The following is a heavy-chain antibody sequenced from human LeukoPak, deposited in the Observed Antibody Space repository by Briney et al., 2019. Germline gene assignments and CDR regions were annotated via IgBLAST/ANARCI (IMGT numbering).Heavy chain of an antibody. CDR2: ISWNSGII. Sequence: GRSLRLSCAASGFTFDDYSMHWVRQAPGKGLEWVSGISWNSGIIGYADSVKGRFTISRDNAKNSLYLQMNSLRAEDTALYYCAKDRGYGSGSYYNGQDGYFDYWGQGTLVTVSS. V-gene: IGHV3-9*01. CDR3: AKDRGYGSGSYYNGQDGYFDY. D-gene: IGHD3-10*01. CDR1: GFTFDDYS. J-gene: IGHJ4*02.